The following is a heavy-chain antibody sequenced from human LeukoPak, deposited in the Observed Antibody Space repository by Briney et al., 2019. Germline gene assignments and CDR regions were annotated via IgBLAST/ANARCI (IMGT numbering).Heavy chain of an antibody. CDR2: IYSNGST. D-gene: IGHD5-18*01. CDR1: GGSVMSYY. CDR3: ARSGGGYTATILGYFFDY. Sequence: SETLSLTCSVSGGSVMSYYWSWIRQPPGKGLEWLGYIYSNGSTNFHPSLKSRLTISMDTSKNQISLKLTSVTVADTAVYYCARSGGGYTATILGYFFDYWGQGALVTVSS. J-gene: IGHJ4*02. V-gene: IGHV4-59*02.